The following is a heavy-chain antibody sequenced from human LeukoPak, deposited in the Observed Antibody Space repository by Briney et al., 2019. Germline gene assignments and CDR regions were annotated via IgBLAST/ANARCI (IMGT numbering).Heavy chain of an antibody. CDR3: ARGEYYYDSSGYYY. CDR2: ISSNGGST. D-gene: IGHD3-22*01. Sequence: GGSLRLSCAASGFTFSSYAMHWVRQAPGKGLEYVSAISSNGGSTYYANSVKGRFTISRDNSKNTLYLQMGRLRAEDMAVYYCARGEYYYDSSGYYYWGQGTLVTVSS. V-gene: IGHV3-64*01. J-gene: IGHJ4*02. CDR1: GFTFSSYA.